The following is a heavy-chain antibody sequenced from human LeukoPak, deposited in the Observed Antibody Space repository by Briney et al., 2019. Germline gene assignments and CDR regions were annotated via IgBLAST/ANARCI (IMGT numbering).Heavy chain of an antibody. J-gene: IGHJ4*02. V-gene: IGHV1-2*02. CDR3: ARDQGAGAFDY. CDR1: GYTFTDYY. Sequence: ASVKVSCKASGYTFTDYYMHWVRQAPGQGLAWMGWINPNTGGTNYAQKFQGRVTMTRDTSISTAYMELSRLRSDDTAVYYCARDQGAGAFDYWGQGTLVTVSS. CDR2: INPNTGGT. D-gene: IGHD1-26*01.